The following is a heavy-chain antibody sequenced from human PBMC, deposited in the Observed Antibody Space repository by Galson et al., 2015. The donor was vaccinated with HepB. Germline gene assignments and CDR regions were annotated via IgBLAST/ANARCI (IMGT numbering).Heavy chain of an antibody. Sequence: SLRLSCAASGFTFSSYAMSWVRQAPGKGLEWVSAISGSGGSTYYADSVKGRFTISRDNSKNTLYLQMNSLRAEDTAVYYCAKEVTGRDYYGSGSYEGYFDYWGQGTLVTVSS. CDR1: GFTFSSYA. D-gene: IGHD3-10*01. V-gene: IGHV3-23*01. J-gene: IGHJ4*02. CDR3: AKEVTGRDYYGSGSYEGYFDY. CDR2: ISGSGGST.